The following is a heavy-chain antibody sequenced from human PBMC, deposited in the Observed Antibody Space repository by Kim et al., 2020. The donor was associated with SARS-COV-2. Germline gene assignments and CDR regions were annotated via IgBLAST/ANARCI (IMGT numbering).Heavy chain of an antibody. CDR1: GFTFSSYA. D-gene: IGHD4-17*01. Sequence: GGSLRLSCAASGFTFSSYAMHWVRQAPGKGLEWVAVISYDGSNKYYADSVKGRFTISRDNSKNTLYLQMNSLRAEDTAVYYCATLPRDYGDSDFDYWGQGTLVTVSS. CDR2: ISYDGSNK. V-gene: IGHV3-30-3*01. J-gene: IGHJ4*02. CDR3: ATLPRDYGDSDFDY.